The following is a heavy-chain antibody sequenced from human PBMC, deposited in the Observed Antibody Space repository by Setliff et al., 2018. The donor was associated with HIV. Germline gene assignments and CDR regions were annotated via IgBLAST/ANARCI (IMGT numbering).Heavy chain of an antibody. J-gene: IGHJ5*02. Sequence: SETLSLTCTVSGGSISSGSYFWTWIRQPAGKGLEWIGRIYTSGSTNYNPSLKSRVTISVDTSKNQFSLKLSSVTAADTAVYYCARGQMYYDILTGYYRWFDPWGQGTLVTVSS. V-gene: IGHV4-61*02. CDR1: GGSISSGSYF. CDR3: ARGQMYYDILTGYYRWFDP. CDR2: IYTSGST. D-gene: IGHD3-9*01.